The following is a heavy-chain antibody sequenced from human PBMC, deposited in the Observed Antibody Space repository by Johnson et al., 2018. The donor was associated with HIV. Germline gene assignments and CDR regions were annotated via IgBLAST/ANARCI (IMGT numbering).Heavy chain of an antibody. CDR3: TTGWGNGYYEAFYI. Sequence: QVQLVESGGGVVQPGRSLRLSCEASGFTFSSYPMHWVRQAPGKGLEWVAVISYHGSNKYYADSVKGRFTISSYNSKNTLYLQMNSLKTEDTAVYYCTTGWGNGYYEAFYIWGQGTTGTVSS. J-gene: IGHJ3*02. D-gene: IGHD3-16*01. CDR2: ISYHGSNK. CDR1: GFTFSSYP. V-gene: IGHV3-30-3*01.